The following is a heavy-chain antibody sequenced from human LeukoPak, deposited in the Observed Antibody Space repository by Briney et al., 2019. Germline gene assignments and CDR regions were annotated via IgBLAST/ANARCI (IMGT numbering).Heavy chain of an antibody. Sequence: SVKVSCKASGGTFSSYAISWVRQAPGQGLEWMGGIIPIFGTANYAQKFQGRVTITADKSTSTAYMELSSLRSEDTAVYYCARCLTYYYDSSGLDAFDIWGQGTMVTVSS. CDR1: GGTFSSYA. CDR2: IIPIFGTA. D-gene: IGHD3-22*01. CDR3: ARCLTYYYDSSGLDAFDI. V-gene: IGHV1-69*06. J-gene: IGHJ3*02.